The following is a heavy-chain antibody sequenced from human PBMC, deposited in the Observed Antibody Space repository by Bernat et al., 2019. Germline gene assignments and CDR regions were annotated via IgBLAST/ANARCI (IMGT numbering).Heavy chain of an antibody. Sequence: QVQLVQSGAEVKKPGASVKVSCKASGYTFTSSYMHWVRQAPGQGLEWMGIINPSGGSTSYAQKFHGRGTMTKDTSTSAVYMELSSLRSEDAAVYYCATTDPLTPWGQGTLVTVSS. J-gene: IGHJ5*02. V-gene: IGHV1-46*01. CDR2: INPSGGST. CDR3: ATTDPLTP. CDR1: GYTFTSSY. D-gene: IGHD1-14*01.